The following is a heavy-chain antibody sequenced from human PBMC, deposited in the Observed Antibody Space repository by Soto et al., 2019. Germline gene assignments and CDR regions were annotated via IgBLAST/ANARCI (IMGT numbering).Heavy chain of an antibody. D-gene: IGHD3-10*01. Sequence: QVQLVQSGTEVKKPGASVKVSCKASGYTFTTYCINWVRQAPGQGLEWMGWISGYNGNTNYPQKFQGRVTMTTDTSRSTAYMELRSLRFEDTAVYYCARGAHGSCYAVYWGQGTLVTVSS. J-gene: IGHJ4*02. CDR2: ISGYNGNT. CDR1: GYTFTTYC. V-gene: IGHV1-18*01. CDR3: ARGAHGSCYAVY.